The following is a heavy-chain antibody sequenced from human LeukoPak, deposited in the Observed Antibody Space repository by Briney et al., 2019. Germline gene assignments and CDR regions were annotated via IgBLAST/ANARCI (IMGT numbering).Heavy chain of an antibody. J-gene: IGHJ6*03. CDR1: GGSISSGSYY. CDR2: IYTSGST. V-gene: IGHV4-61*02. Sequence: SQTLSLTCTVSGGSISSGSYYWSWIRQPAGKGLEWIGRIYTSGSTNYNPSLKSRVTISVDTSKNQFSLKLSSVTAADTAVYYCARVGSAGYYYYMDVWGKGTTVTVSS. CDR3: ARVGSAGYYYYMDV. D-gene: IGHD2-15*01.